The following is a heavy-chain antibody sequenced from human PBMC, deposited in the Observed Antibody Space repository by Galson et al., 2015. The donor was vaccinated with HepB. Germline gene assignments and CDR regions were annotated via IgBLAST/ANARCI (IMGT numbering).Heavy chain of an antibody. D-gene: IGHD5-24*01. CDR3: ATNIDGYSRRWVFDY. CDR1: GDTFSRYA. CDR2: IIPVFGTT. V-gene: IGHV1-69*13. Sequence: SVTVSCKASGDTFSRYAISWARQAPGQGLEWMGGIIPVFGTTTHAQKFQGRVKITADESTSTAYIDLSSLRSEDTAMYYCATNIDGYSRRWVFDYWGQGTLVSVSS. J-gene: IGHJ4*02.